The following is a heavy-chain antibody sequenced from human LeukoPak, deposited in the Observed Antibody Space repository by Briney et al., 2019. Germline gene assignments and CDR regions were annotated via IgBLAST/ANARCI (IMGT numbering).Heavy chain of an antibody. J-gene: IGHJ4*02. V-gene: IGHV3-7*01. CDR3: LTSMGY. D-gene: IGHD3-9*01. Sequence: GESLRLSCAATGLTFSNHWMNWVRQAPGKGLEWVANIKPDGSGEYYVDSVKGRFIISRDNAKNSVYLQMNSLRAEDTAVYYMLTSMGYWGQGTLVTVSS. CDR1: GLTFSNHW. CDR2: IKPDGSGE.